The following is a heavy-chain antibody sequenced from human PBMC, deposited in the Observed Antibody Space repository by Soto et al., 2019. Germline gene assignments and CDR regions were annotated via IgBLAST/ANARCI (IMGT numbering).Heavy chain of an antibody. D-gene: IGHD6-19*01. Sequence: QLQLQESGPGLVKPSETLSLTCTVSGGSISSSSYYWGWIRQPPGKGLEWIGSSYYSGSTYYNPSLKSRVAASVETSNNQSSLKLSSVTAADTAVYYCPSLRCLVNGYGNYYYYGMDVWGQGSTVTVS. CDR1: GGSISSSSYY. J-gene: IGHJ6*02. CDR3: PSLRCLVNGYGNYYYYGMDV. CDR2: SYYSGST. V-gene: IGHV4-39*01.